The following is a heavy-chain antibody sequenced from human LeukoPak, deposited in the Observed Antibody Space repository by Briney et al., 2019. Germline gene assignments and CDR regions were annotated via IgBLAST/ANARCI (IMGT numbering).Heavy chain of an antibody. CDR3: ARANYYDSSDAFDI. V-gene: IGHV3-30*19. D-gene: IGHD3-22*01. Sequence: PGGSLRLSCGASGFSFATYAMHWVRQTPGKGLEWVAVISYDGSNKYYADSVKGRFTISRDNSKNTLYLQMNSLRAEDTAVYYCARANYYDSSDAFDIWGQGTMVTVSS. CDR1: GFSFATYA. J-gene: IGHJ3*02. CDR2: ISYDGSNK.